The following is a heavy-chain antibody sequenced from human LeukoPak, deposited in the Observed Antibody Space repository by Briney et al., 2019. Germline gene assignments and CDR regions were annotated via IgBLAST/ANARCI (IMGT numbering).Heavy chain of an antibody. CDR3: ATNPEPGMKMVAPGFDY. CDR1: GGTFSSYA. J-gene: IGHJ4*02. CDR2: IIPIFGTA. V-gene: IGHV1-69*13. Sequence: SVKLSCKASGGTFSSYAISWVRQAPGQGLEWMGGIIPIFGTANYAQKFQGRVTSTADESTSTSYMQLSSLRSEETAVYYCATNPEPGMKMVAPGFDYWGQGTLVTVSS. D-gene: IGHD1-1*01.